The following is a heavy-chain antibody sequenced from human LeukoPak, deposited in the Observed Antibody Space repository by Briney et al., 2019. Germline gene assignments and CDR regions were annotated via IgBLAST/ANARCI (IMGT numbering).Heavy chain of an antibody. CDR3: ARAGVDFWSGYYPNDY. D-gene: IGHD3-3*01. V-gene: IGHV1-46*01. CDR2: ISPSGGST. CDR1: GYTFTSYY. J-gene: IGHJ4*02. Sequence: GASVKVSCKASGYTFTSYYMHWVRQAPGQGLEWMGIISPSGGSTSYAQKFQGRVTMTRDTSKNQFSLKLSSVTAADTAVYYCARAGVDFWSGYYPNDYWGQGTLVTVSS.